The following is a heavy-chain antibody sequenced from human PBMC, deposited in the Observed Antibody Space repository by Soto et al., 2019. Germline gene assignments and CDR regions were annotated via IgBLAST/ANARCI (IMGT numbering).Heavy chain of an antibody. J-gene: IGHJ4*02. D-gene: IGHD6-6*01. CDR2: IYDSESA. CDR3: ASASSSPSAADC. CDR1: GESISSGGYY. Sequence: QVQLQESGPGLVKPSQTLSLTCNVSGESISSGGYYWSWIRHHPRKGLEWIGYIYDSESAYYTPTLNSRVTISMDTSKIPFAMRLRSVTDADTAVIYCASASSSPSAADCWCQGTLVTVSS. V-gene: IGHV4-31*03.